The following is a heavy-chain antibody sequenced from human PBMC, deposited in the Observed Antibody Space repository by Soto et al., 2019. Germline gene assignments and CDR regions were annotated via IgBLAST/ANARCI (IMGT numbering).Heavy chain of an antibody. D-gene: IGHD3-9*01. CDR1: GFTFGTYT. V-gene: IGHV3-23*01. CDR2: LGGGGDT. Sequence: WGSLRLSCAASGFTFGTYTMNWVRQAPGKGLEWVSALGGGGDTHYAESVKGRFTISRDYSKNILLLQMNSLRDEDSAIYYCTKDRHPDGIWTFDFWGQGTLVTVSX. CDR3: TKDRHPDGIWTFDF. J-gene: IGHJ4*02.